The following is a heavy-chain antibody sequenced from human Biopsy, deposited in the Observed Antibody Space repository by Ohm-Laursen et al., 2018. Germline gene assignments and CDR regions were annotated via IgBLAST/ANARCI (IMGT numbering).Heavy chain of an antibody. Sequence: GTLSLTCTVSGDSINNYYWSWIRQPAGKGLEWIGRIYTSGSPNYNLSLESRVTMSVDTSKNQFSLNLRSVTAADTAVYYCVRQGGYFQNWGPGSQVAVSS. CDR3: VRQGGYFQN. CDR1: GDSINNYY. J-gene: IGHJ1*01. CDR2: IYTSGSP. D-gene: IGHD5-12*01. V-gene: IGHV4-4*07.